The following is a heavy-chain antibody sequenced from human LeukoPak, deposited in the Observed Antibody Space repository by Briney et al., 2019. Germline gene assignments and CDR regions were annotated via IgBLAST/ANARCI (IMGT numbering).Heavy chain of an antibody. Sequence: PGGSLRLSCAASGFTFSSYEMNWVRQAPGKGLEWVSYISSSGRTTYYADSVKGRFSISRDNSKNTMYLQMSSVRDEDTAVYYCVRDEWFGEYAYWGQGTLVTVSS. J-gene: IGHJ4*02. CDR1: GFTFSSYE. CDR2: ISSSGRTT. V-gene: IGHV3-48*03. D-gene: IGHD3-10*01. CDR3: VRDEWFGEYAY.